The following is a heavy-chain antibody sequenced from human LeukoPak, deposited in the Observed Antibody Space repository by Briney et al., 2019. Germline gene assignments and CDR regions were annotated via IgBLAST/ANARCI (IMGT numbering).Heavy chain of an antibody. J-gene: IGHJ4*02. D-gene: IGHD4-17*01. CDR1: GYTFTSYG. Sequence: EASVRVSCKASGYTFTSYGISWVRQAPGQGLEWMGWISAYNGNTNYAQKLQGRVTMTTDTSTSTAYMELRRLRSDDTAVYYCARDHYGDNNFDYWGQGTLVTVSS. V-gene: IGHV1-18*01. CDR3: ARDHYGDNNFDY. CDR2: ISAYNGNT.